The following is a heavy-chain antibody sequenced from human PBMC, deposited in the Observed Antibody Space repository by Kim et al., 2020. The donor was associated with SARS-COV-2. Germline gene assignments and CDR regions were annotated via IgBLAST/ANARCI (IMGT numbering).Heavy chain of an antibody. V-gene: IGHV1-18*04. D-gene: IGHD2-15*01. CDR3: AREGYCSGCRCYRPTDYSYYGMDV. J-gene: IGHJ6*02. CDR2: ISGYNDNT. Sequence: ASVKVSCKASGYTFNNYGINWVRQAPGQGLEWMGWISGYNDNTNYAQKFQGRVTMTADTSTTTAYMELRSLRSDDTAVYYCAREGYCSGCRCYRPTDYSYYGMDVWGQGTTVTVSS. CDR1: GYTFNNYG.